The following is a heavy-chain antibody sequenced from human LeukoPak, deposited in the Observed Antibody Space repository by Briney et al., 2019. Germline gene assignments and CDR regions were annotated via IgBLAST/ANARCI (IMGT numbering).Heavy chain of an antibody. CDR2: IIPIFGTA. Sequence: GASVKVSCKASGGTFSSYAISWVRQAPGQGLEWMGGIIPIFGTANYAQKFQGRVTITADESTSTAYMELSSLRSEDTAVYYCASGYYGPGSLIITYWGQGTLVTVSS. V-gene: IGHV1-69*13. J-gene: IGHJ4*02. CDR1: GGTFSSYA. CDR3: ASGYYGPGSLIITY. D-gene: IGHD3-10*01.